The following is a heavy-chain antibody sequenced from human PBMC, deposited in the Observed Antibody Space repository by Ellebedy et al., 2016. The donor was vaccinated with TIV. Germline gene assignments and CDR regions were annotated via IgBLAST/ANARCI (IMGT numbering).Heavy chain of an antibody. CDR3: AREKRLYDSSGYYDPFAFDI. Sequence: GESLKISCAASGFTFSSYAMHWVRQAPGKGLEWVAVIWYDGSNKYYADSVKGRFTISRDNSKNTLYLQMNSLRAEDTAVYYCAREKRLYDSSGYYDPFAFDIWGQGTMVTVSS. D-gene: IGHD3-22*01. J-gene: IGHJ3*02. V-gene: IGHV3-33*08. CDR1: GFTFSSYA. CDR2: IWYDGSNK.